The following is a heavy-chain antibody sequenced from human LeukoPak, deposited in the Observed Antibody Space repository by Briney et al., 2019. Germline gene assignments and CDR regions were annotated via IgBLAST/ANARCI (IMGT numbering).Heavy chain of an antibody. Sequence: SETLSLTCAVSGGSISSGGYSWSWIRQPPGKGLEWIGYIYYSGNTYNNPSLKSRVTISVDTSKNQFSLKLNSVTAADTAVYYCARFPRYWGQGTLVIVSS. J-gene: IGHJ4*02. D-gene: IGHD6-6*01. V-gene: IGHV4-30-4*07. CDR1: GGSISSGGYS. CDR2: IYYSGNT. CDR3: ARFPRY.